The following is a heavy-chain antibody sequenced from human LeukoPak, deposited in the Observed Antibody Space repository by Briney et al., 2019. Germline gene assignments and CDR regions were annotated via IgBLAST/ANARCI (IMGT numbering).Heavy chain of an antibody. J-gene: IGHJ4*02. CDR2: IIPIFGTA. Sequence: GASVKVSCKASGGTFSSYAISWVRQAPGQGLEWMGGIIPIFGTANYAQKFQGRVTITADESTSTAYMELSSLRSEDTAVYYCARGYSSGWHSFDYWGQGTLVTVSS. CDR1: GGTFSSYA. CDR3: ARGYSSGWHSFDY. V-gene: IGHV1-69*13. D-gene: IGHD6-19*01.